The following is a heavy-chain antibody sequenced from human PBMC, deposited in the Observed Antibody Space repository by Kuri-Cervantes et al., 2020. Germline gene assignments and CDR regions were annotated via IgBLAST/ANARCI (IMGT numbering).Heavy chain of an antibody. CDR3: ARSMWFGEFGFYYYYGMDV. CDR1: GFTFSNAW. D-gene: IGHD3-10*01. CDR2: IYSGGST. Sequence: GESLKISCAASGFTFSNAWMSWVRQAPGKGLEWVSVIYSGGSTYYADSVKGRFTISRDNSKNTLYLQMNSLRAEDTAVYYCARSMWFGEFGFYYYYGMDVWGQGTTVTVSS. V-gene: IGHV3-53*01. J-gene: IGHJ6*02.